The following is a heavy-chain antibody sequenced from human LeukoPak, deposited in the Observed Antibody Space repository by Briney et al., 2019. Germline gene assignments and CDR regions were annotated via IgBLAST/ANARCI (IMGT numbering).Heavy chain of an antibody. Sequence: SETLSLTCDVSGHSISSNYYWGWIRQSPEKGLEWIGSIHHRGSTYYSPSFESRVTISVDTSKNQFSLNLSSVTATDTAKYYCARHLFYYYYYMDVWGKGTTVTVSS. CDR2: IHHRGST. CDR3: ARHLFYYYYYMDV. V-gene: IGHV4-38-2*01. CDR1: GHSISSNYY. J-gene: IGHJ6*03.